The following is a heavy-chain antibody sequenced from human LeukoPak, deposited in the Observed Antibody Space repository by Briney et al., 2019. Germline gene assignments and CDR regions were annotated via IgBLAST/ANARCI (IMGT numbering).Heavy chain of an antibody. CDR1: GFTFSNYA. D-gene: IGHD3-22*01. CDR2: ISYDGSNK. J-gene: IGHJ3*02. Sequence: GGSLRLSCAASGFTFSNYAMHWVREATGRGLEWVAVISYDGSNKYYADSVGPLFTISRQYSKHALSLKEKSQSAEHTVLLYCARDLYDSSGSAFDIWGQGTMVTVSS. V-gene: IGHV3-30-3*01. CDR3: ARDLYDSSGSAFDI.